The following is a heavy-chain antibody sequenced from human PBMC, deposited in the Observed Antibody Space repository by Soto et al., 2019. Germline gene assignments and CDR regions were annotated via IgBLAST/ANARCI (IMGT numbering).Heavy chain of an antibody. CDR3: ARDKITGLFDY. J-gene: IGHJ4*02. CDR1: GGSISSGDYY. V-gene: IGHV4-39*07. CDR2: INHTGST. D-gene: IGHD2-8*02. Sequence: PSETLSLTCTVSGGSISSGDYYWSWIRQPPGTGLEWIGEINHTGSTNYNPSPKSRVTISVDTSKNQFSLKLTSVTAADTAVYYCARDKITGLFDYWGQGTLVTVSS.